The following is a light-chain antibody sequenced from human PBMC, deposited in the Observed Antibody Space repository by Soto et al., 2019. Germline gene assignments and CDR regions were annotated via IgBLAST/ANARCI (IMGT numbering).Light chain of an antibody. Sequence: DTQVTQSPSSLSASVGYRVTVTCRASQNINNYLNWYQQKPGKAPNLLIYDASTLQGGVPSRFSGSGSGTDFTLTISRLEPEDFAVYYCQQYGSSLTFGGGTKVDIK. CDR2: DAS. CDR1: QNINNY. V-gene: IGKV1-39*01. CDR3: QQYGSSLT. J-gene: IGKJ4*01.